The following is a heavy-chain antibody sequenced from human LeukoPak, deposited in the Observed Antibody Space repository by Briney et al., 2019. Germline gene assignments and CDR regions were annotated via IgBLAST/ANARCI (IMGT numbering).Heavy chain of an antibody. CDR1: GGTFSSYA. J-gene: IGHJ4*02. V-gene: IGHV1-69*05. Sequence: SVKVSCKASGGTFSSYAISWVRQAPGQGLEWMGGIVPIFGTANYAQKFQGRVTITTDESTSTAYMELSSLRSEDTAVYYCARTAETIYYYDSSGYEPTFDYWGQGTLVTVSS. CDR2: IVPIFGTA. CDR3: ARTAETIYYYDSSGYEPTFDY. D-gene: IGHD3-22*01.